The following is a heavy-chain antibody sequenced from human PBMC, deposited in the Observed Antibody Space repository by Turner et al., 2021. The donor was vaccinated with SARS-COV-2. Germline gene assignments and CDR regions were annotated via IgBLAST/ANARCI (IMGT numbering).Heavy chain of an antibody. CDR1: GFTFSYLW. V-gene: IGHV3-7*01. D-gene: IGHD6-19*01. CDR2: INQDGSKK. CDR3: ARGGSCWAEVVY. J-gene: IGHJ4*02. Sequence: EVQLVESGGGLVQPGGSLTPSCAASGFTFSYLWMSWGRQAQGKGLEWVANINQDGSKKYYVDSVKGRFTISRDNAKNSLYLQMNSLRAEDTAVYYCARGGSCWAEVVYWGQGTLVTVSS.